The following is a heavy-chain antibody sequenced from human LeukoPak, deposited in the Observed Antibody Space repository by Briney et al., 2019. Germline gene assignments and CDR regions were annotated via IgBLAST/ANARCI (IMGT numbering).Heavy chain of an antibody. J-gene: IGHJ4*02. Sequence: GGSLRLSCAASGFTVSSNYMSWVRQAPGKGLEWVSVIFSGGSTYYADSVKGRFTISRDNSKNTLYLQMNSLRAEDTAVYYCASTTHSSSWYGVFSFDYWGQGTLVTVSS. D-gene: IGHD6-13*01. CDR1: GFTVSSNY. V-gene: IGHV3-53*01. CDR3: ASTTHSSSWYGVFSFDY. CDR2: IFSGGST.